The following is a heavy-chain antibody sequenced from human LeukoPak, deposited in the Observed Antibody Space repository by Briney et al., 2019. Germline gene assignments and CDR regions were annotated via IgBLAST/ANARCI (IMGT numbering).Heavy chain of an antibody. CDR3: LAITMIII. J-gene: IGHJ4*02. Sequence: GASVKVSCKASGYTFTSYYMHWVRQAPGQGLEWMGIINPSGGSTSYAQKFQGRVTMTKDTSTSTVYMELSSLRSEDAAVYYCLAITMIIIWGQGTLVTVSS. D-gene: IGHD3-22*01. CDR2: INPSGGST. CDR1: GYTFTSYY. V-gene: IGHV1-46*01.